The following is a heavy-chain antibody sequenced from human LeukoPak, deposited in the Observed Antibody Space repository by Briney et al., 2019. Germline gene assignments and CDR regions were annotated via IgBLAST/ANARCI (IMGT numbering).Heavy chain of an antibody. D-gene: IGHD2-2*01. V-gene: IGHV4-61*10. CDR2: IYYSGST. J-gene: IGHJ5*02. CDR1: GGSISSGSYY. Sequence: PSETLSLTCTVSGGSISSGSYYWRWIRQPAGKGLAWIGYIYYSGSTNYNPSLKSRVTISVDTSKNQFSLKLSSVTAADTAVYYCARTRYCSSTSSWEPTLYPWFDPWGQGTLVTVSS. CDR3: ARTRYCSSTSSWEPTLYPWFDP.